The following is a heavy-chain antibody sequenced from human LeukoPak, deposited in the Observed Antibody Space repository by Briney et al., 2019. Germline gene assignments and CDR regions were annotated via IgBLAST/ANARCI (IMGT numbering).Heavy chain of an antibody. Sequence: ASVKVSCKASGGTFSSYAISWVRQAPGQGLEWMGGIIPIFGTANYAQKFQGRVTITADKSTSTAYMELSSLRSEDTAVYYCASTPVYGDTKNFDYWGQGTLVTVSS. V-gene: IGHV1-69*06. CDR2: IIPIFGTA. J-gene: IGHJ4*02. CDR1: GGTFSSYA. D-gene: IGHD4-17*01. CDR3: ASTPVYGDTKNFDY.